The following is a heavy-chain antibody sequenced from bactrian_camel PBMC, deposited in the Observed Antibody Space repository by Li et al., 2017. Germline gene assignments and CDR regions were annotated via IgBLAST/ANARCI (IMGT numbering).Heavy chain of an antibody. CDR2: VFTGGSP. CDR1: GFPFGTYC. CDR3: AADARQYAGSWRSLVADSFDY. D-gene: IGHD2*01. V-gene: IGHV3S55*01. J-gene: IGHJ4*01. Sequence: HVQLVESGGGSVQAGGSLRLSCATSGFPFGTYCMAWFRQAPGKEREGVAAVFTGGSPNYADSVRGRFFTSKDNAKNILTMQMDSLKPEDTAMYYCAADARQYAGSWRSLVADSFDYWGQGTQVTVS.